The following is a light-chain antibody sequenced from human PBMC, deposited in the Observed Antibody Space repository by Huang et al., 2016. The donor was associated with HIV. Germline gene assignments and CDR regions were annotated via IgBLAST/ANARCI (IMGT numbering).Light chain of an antibody. Sequence: DIQMTQSPSTLSASLGDRVTISCRASQNINTWLAWYQQKPGKAPNLLIYRASSLQSGVPSRFTGGGSGTEFTLTITSLQPDDLATYYCQQYNTYLYTFGQGTKLEIK. CDR2: RAS. CDR1: QNINTW. J-gene: IGKJ2*01. V-gene: IGKV1-5*03. CDR3: QQYNTYLYT.